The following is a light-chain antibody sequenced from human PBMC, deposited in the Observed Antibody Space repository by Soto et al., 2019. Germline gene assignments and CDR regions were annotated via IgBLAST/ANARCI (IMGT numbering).Light chain of an antibody. CDR3: HQYDRSPYT. CDR2: WAS. Sequence: DIVMTQSPDSLSVSLGERATINCRSSQSVFYTPNNRNYLGWYQQRPGQPPKLLIYWASIRESGVPNRFSGSVSGTDFTLTIDSLQAEDVAVYFCHQYDRSPYTFGQGTKLEIK. J-gene: IGKJ2*01. V-gene: IGKV4-1*01. CDR1: QSVFYTPNNRNY.